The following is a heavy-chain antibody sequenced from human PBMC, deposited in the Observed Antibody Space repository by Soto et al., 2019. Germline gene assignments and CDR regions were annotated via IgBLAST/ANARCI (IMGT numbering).Heavy chain of an antibody. CDR2: IIPIFGTA. CDR1: GGTFSSYA. CDR3: AIGYGDYTLGERPLAFDY. V-gene: IGHV1-69*12. D-gene: IGHD4-17*01. J-gene: IGHJ4*02. Sequence: QVQLLQSGAEVKKPGSSVKVSCKASGGTFSSYAISWVRQAPGQGLEWMGGIIPIFGTANYAQKFQGRVTITENESTSSAYQELSSRRSEDTALYYCAIGYGDYTLGERPLAFDYWGQGTLVTVSS.